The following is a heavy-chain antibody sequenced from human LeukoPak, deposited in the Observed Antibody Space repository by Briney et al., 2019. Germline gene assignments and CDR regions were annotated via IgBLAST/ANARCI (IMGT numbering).Heavy chain of an antibody. V-gene: IGHV4-59*01. Sequence: SETLSLTCTVSGGSISSYYWSWIRQPPGKGLEWIGYIYYSGSTNYNPSLKSRVTISVDTSKNQFSLKLSSVTAADTAVYYCAREIWFGDDNWFDPWGQGTLVTVSS. CDR2: IYYSGST. CDR1: GGSISSYY. D-gene: IGHD3-10*01. CDR3: AREIWFGDDNWFDP. J-gene: IGHJ5*02.